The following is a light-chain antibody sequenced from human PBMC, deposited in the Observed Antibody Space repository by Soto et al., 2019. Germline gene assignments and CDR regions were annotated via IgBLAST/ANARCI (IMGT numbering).Light chain of an antibody. CDR1: QSISSY. CDR2: AAS. V-gene: IGKV1-39*01. Sequence: DIQMTQSPSSLSASVGDRVTITCRASQSISSYLNWYQQKPGKAPKLLIYAASSLQSGVPSRFSGSGSGTDFTLTISSLQPDDFAPYYCQQSYSTLWTFGQGTKVEIK. CDR3: QQSYSTLWT. J-gene: IGKJ1*01.